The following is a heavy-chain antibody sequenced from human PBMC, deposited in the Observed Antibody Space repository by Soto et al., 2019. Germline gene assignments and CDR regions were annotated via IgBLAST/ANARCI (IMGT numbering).Heavy chain of an antibody. CDR2: IGSDGGNT. V-gene: IGHV3-64*01. J-gene: IGHJ3*02. CDR1: GFTFSSYA. CDR3: ARGDPYSDTLRNDAFDI. D-gene: IGHD5-18*01. Sequence: EVQLVESGGGLVQPGGSLRLSCAASGFTFSSYAIHWVRQAPGKGLEYVSAIGSDGGNTYYANSVKDRFTISRDNSKNTLYLQMGSLITEDMAVYYCARGDPYSDTLRNDAFDIWGQGTMVTVSS.